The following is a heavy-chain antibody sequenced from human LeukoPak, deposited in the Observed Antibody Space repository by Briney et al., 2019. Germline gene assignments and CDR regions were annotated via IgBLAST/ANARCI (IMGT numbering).Heavy chain of an antibody. V-gene: IGHV3-15*01. J-gene: IGHJ6*02. CDR2: IKSKTDGGTT. CDR3: TTGPLGYYYYYGMDV. CDR1: GFTFSNAW. Sequence: GGSLRLSCAASGFTFSNAWMSWVRQAPGKGLEWVGRIKSKTDGGTTDYAAPVKGRFTISRDDSKNTLYLQMNSLKTEDTAVYYCTTGPLGYYYYYGMDVWGQGTTVTVSS. D-gene: IGHD3-3*01.